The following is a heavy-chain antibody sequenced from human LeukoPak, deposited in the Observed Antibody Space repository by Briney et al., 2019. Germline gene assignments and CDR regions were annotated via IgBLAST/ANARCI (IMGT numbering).Heavy chain of an antibody. CDR3: AKDAYGGATFFYYMDV. D-gene: IGHD2/OR15-2a*01. Sequence: GGSLRLSCGGPGFTFDDYATHWVPKTPGKALESVSAISWNSGNIAYADFVGGRFTISRDNAKNSLSLQMNSLSDEDTAVYYCAKDAYGGATFFYYMDVWGKGTTVTVSS. V-gene: IGHV3-9*01. CDR1: GFTFDDYA. CDR2: ISWNSGNI. J-gene: IGHJ6*03.